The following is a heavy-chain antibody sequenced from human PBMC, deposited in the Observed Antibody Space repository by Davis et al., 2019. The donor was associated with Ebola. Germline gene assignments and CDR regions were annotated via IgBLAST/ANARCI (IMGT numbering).Heavy chain of an antibody. CDR1: GFTFSSYE. CDR2: ISSSGSTI. CDR3: ARPAGAYYYDSSGYNGNY. Sequence: GESLKISCAASGFTFSSYEMNWVRQAPGKGLEWVSYISSSGSTIYYADSVKGRFTISRDNAKNSLYLQMNSLRAEDTAVYYCARPAGAYYYDSSGYNGNYWGQGTLVTVSS. D-gene: IGHD3-22*01. J-gene: IGHJ4*02. V-gene: IGHV3-48*03.